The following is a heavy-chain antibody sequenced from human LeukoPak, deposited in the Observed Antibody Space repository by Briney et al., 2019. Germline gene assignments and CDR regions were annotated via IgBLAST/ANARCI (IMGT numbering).Heavy chain of an antibody. J-gene: IGHJ4*02. CDR3: TRDRGGSYSAIDY. CDR2: ISSSSSTI. CDR1: GFTFSSYS. Sequence: GGSLRLSCAASGFTFSSYSMNWVRQAPGKGLEWVSFISSSSSTIYYTDSVKGRFTISRDNAKNSLYLQMNSLRAEDTAVYYCTRDRGGSYSAIDYWGQGTLVTVSS. V-gene: IGHV3-48*04. D-gene: IGHD1-26*01.